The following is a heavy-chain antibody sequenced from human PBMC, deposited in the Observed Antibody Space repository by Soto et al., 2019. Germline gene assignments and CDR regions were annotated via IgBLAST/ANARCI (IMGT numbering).Heavy chain of an antibody. D-gene: IGHD2-15*01. J-gene: IGHJ4*02. CDR3: AKGRGYCSGGSCYYDY. V-gene: IGHV4-34*01. CDR2: INHSGTT. Sequence: QVQLQQWGAGLLKPSETLSLTCAVYGGSFSGYYWNWIRQPPGKGLEWIGEINHSGTTNYNPSLKSRVTKSVDTSQNQFSLKLTSVTGADTAVYYCAKGRGYCSGGSCYYDYWGRGTLVTVSS. CDR1: GGSFSGYY.